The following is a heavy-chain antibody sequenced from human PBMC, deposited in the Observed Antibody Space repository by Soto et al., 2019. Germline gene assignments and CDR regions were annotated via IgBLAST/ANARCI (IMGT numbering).Heavy chain of an antibody. Sequence: QVQLVRPGAEVKNPESSVKVSCKAPGGTFSTYAISWVRQAPGQGLEWMGGIIPMFGTANYAQRFQDRVTITADESTNTVYMELSSLRSEDTAVYFCASGIQLWLRRINNGYSGWGQGTLVTVSS. J-gene: IGHJ4*02. CDR3: ASGIQLWLRRINNGYSG. CDR1: GGTFSTYA. CDR2: IIPMFGTA. V-gene: IGHV1-69*12. D-gene: IGHD5-18*01.